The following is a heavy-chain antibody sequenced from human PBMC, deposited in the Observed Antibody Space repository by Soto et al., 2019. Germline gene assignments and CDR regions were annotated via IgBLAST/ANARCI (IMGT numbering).Heavy chain of an antibody. V-gene: IGHV3-33*01. Sequence: QVQLVESGGGVVQPGRSLRLSCAASGFTFSSYGMHWVRQAPGKGLEWVAVIWYDGSNKYYADSVKGRFTISRDNSKNTLYLQMNSLRAEDTAVYYCARAPLDYYDSSGYYSYWGQVTLVTVSA. J-gene: IGHJ4*02. CDR3: ARAPLDYYDSSGYYSY. CDR2: IWYDGSNK. CDR1: GFTFSSYG. D-gene: IGHD3-22*01.